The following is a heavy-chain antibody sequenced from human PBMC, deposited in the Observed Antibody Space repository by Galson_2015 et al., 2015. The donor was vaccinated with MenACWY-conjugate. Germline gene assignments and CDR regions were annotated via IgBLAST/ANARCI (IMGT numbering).Heavy chain of an antibody. Sequence: SLRLSCAASGFTFSSYAMSWVRQAPGKGLEWVSAISGSGGSTYYADSVKGRFTISRDNSKNTLYLQMNSLRAEDTAVYYCAKSRAPITMVRGVIDYWGQGTLVTVSS. D-gene: IGHD3-10*01. V-gene: IGHV3-23*01. J-gene: IGHJ4*02. CDR3: AKSRAPITMVRGVIDY. CDR2: ISGSGGST. CDR1: GFTFSSYA.